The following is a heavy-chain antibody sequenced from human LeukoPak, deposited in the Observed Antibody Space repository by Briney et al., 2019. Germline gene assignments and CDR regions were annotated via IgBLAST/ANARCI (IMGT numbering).Heavy chain of an antibody. Sequence: PSETLSLTCTVSGGSISSSSYYWGWIRQPPGKGLEWIGSIYYSGSTYYNPSLKSRVTISVDTSKNQFSLKLSSVTAADTAVYYCAIQGYSSSWTPRYYYYGMDVWGQGTTVTVSS. V-gene: IGHV4-39*01. CDR3: AIQGYSSSWTPRYYYYGMDV. J-gene: IGHJ6*02. D-gene: IGHD6-13*01. CDR1: GGSISSSSYY. CDR2: IYYSGST.